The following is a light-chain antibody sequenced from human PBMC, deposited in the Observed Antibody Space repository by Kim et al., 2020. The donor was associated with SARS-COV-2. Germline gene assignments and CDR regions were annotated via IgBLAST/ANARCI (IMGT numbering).Light chain of an antibody. J-gene: IGKJ2*03. Sequence: QPASISCRSSERLVHSNGDTFLTWFQQRPGQSPRRLIYEVSNRESGVPDRFSGSGSGTDFTLKISRVEAEDVGVYYCMQGTHWPFSFGQGTKLEI. V-gene: IGKV2-30*02. CDR1: ERLVHSNGDTF. CDR3: MQGTHWPFS. CDR2: EVS.